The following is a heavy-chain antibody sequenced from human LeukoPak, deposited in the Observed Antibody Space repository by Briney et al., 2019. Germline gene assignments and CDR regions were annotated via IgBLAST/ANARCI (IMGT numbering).Heavy chain of an antibody. CDR1: GGTFSSYA. Sequence: GAPVKVSFKASGGTFSSYAISWGRQAPGQGAEGMGGIIPIFGTANYAQKFQGRVTITADESTSTAYMELSSLRSEDTAVYYCARDPEVGATTIMDYWGQGTLVTVSS. CDR2: IIPIFGTA. J-gene: IGHJ4*02. V-gene: IGHV1-69*01. D-gene: IGHD1-26*01. CDR3: ARDPEVGATTIMDY.